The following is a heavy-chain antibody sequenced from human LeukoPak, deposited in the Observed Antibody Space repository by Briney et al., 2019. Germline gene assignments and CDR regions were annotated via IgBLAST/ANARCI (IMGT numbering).Heavy chain of an antibody. CDR2: IYYSGST. J-gene: IGHJ6*03. D-gene: IGHD3-3*01. CDR3: ARFNDFWSGYPDYMDV. Sequence: PSETLSLTCTVSGGSISSYYWSWIRQPPGKGLEWIGYIYYSGSTNYNPSLKSRVTISVDTSKNQFSLKLSSVTAADTAVYYCARFNDFWSGYPDYMDVWGKGTTVTVSS. CDR1: GGSISSYY. V-gene: IGHV4-59*01.